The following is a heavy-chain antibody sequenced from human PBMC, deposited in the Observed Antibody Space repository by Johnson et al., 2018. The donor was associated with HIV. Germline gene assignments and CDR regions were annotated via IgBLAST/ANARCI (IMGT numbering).Heavy chain of an antibody. D-gene: IGHD6-13*01. CDR2: IKQDGSEK. CDR3: ARVTGDSSSWYVGAFDI. V-gene: IGHV3-7*03. CDR1: GFIFSDYY. Sequence: VQLVESGGGLVKPGGSLRLSCAASGFIFSDYYMSWIRQAPGKGLEWVANIKQDGSEKYYVDSVKGRFTISRDNAKNSLYLQMNSLRAEDTAVYYCARVTGDSSSWYVGAFDIWGQGTVVTVSS. J-gene: IGHJ3*02.